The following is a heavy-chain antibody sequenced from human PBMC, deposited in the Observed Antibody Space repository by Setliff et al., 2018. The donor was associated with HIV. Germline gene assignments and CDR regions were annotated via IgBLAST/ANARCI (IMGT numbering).Heavy chain of an antibody. Sequence: GSLRFSCAASGFTFSTYSMVWVRQAPGKGLEWVSGIGGAYDGNTYHADSVKGRFTIFRENSKNILYLQMSNLRAEDTALYYCAKVMITTTWAFDFWGQGTPVTVSS. J-gene: IGHJ4*02. CDR3: AKVMITTTWAFDF. V-gene: IGHV3-23*01. D-gene: IGHD1-26*01. CDR1: GFTFSTYS. CDR2: IGGAYDGNT.